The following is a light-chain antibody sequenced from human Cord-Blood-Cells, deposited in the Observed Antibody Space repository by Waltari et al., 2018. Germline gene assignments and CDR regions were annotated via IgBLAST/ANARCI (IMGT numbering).Light chain of an antibody. V-gene: IGKV1-5*03. CDR2: KAS. J-gene: IGKJ1*01. CDR1: QSISSG. Sequence: DIQMLQLPPSLSASVGDRVTITCRASQSISSGLAWYQQKPRKAPKRLLYKASSLESGVLSRFSGSGSGTEFTLTISSLQPDDFATYYCQQYNSYSRTFGQGPKVEI. CDR3: QQYNSYSRT.